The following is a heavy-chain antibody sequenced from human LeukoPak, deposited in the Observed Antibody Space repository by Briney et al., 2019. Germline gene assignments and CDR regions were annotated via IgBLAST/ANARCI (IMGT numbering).Heavy chain of an antibody. CDR2: INPYSGGT. CDR3: ARADRLHGGPYLIGP. D-gene: IGHD3-16*01. V-gene: IGHV1-2*02. CDR1: GYSFTDYY. Sequence: GASVKVSCKTSGYSFTDYYMHWVRQAPGQGLEWMGWINPYSGGTSSAQKFQGRVTMTRDNSISTVYMQVSWLTSDDTAIYYCARADRLHGGPYLIGPWGQGTLVTVSS. J-gene: IGHJ5*02.